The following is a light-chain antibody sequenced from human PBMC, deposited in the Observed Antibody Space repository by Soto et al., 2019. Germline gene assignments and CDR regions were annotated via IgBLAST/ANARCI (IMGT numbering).Light chain of an antibody. CDR3: CSYAGSYTHVV. J-gene: IGLJ2*01. CDR1: SSDVGGYNL. CDR2: DVT. V-gene: IGLV2-11*01. Sequence: QSALTQPRSVSGSPGQSVTISCTGTSSDVGGYNLVSWYQQHPDKAPKLMIYDVTKRPSGVPDRFSGSRSGNTASLIISGLQAEDEADYYCCSYAGSYTHVVFGGGTKVTVL.